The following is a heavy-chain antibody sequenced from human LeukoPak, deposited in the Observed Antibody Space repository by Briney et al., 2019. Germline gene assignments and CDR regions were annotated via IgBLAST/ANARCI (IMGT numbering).Heavy chain of an antibody. J-gene: IGHJ3*02. CDR2: IIPISGTA. Sequence: SVKVSCKASGGTFSSYAISWVRQAPGQGLEWMGGIIPISGTANYAQKFQGRVTITADESTSTAYMELSSLRSEDTAVYYCASRIVGATPAFDIWGQGTMVTVSS. D-gene: IGHD1-26*01. V-gene: IGHV1-69*13. CDR1: GGTFSSYA. CDR3: ASRIVGATPAFDI.